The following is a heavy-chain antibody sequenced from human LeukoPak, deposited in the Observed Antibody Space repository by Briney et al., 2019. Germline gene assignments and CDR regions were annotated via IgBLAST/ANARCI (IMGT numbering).Heavy chain of an antibody. D-gene: IGHD4-11*01. J-gene: IGHJ5*02. Sequence: GGSLRPSRAASGFTFSGYWMHWIRQAPGKGLVWVSRISSDGSTTSYADSVKGRFTISRDNAKNTLYLQMNSLRAEDTAVYYCARRDYFDPWGQGTLVTVSS. V-gene: IGHV3-74*01. CDR1: GFTFSGYW. CDR2: ISSDGSTT. CDR3: ARRDYFDP.